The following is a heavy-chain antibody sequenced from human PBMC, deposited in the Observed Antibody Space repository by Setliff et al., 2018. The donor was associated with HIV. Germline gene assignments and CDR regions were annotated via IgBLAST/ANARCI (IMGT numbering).Heavy chain of an antibody. D-gene: IGHD3-16*01. J-gene: IGHJ4*02. V-gene: IGHV4-59*02. CDR1: GASVSDNF. Sequence: PSQTLSLTCTVSGASVSDNFRNWIRQSPGKGLEWIGYIYYSGSTNYNPSLESRVSISIDTSKNQFSLKLSSVTAADTAVYYCAIQKAMTPRGERYFFDYWGQGTLVTVSS. CDR3: AIQKAMTPRGERYFFDY. CDR2: IYYSGST.